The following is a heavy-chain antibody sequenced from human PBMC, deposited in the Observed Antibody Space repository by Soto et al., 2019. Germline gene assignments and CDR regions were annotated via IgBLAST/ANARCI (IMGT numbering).Heavy chain of an antibody. CDR1: GGSFSGYY. J-gene: IGHJ6*02. Sequence: PSETLSLTCAVYGGSFSGYYWSWIRQPPGKGLEWIGEINHSGSTNYNPSLKSRVTISVDTSKNQFSLKLSSVTAADTAVYYVAAYRPYYGMDVWGQGTTVTVSS. CDR3: AAYRPYYGMDV. V-gene: IGHV4-34*01. D-gene: IGHD3-16*02. CDR2: INHSGST.